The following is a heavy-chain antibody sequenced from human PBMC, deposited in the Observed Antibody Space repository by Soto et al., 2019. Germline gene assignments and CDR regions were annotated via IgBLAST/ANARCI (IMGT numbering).Heavy chain of an antibody. J-gene: IGHJ6*02. Sequence: ASVKFSCKASGGTFSTYAISWVRQAPGQGLEWMGGIIPIFGTANYAQKFQGRVTITADESTSTAYMELSSLRSEDTAVYYCAYSYGHYYGMDVWGQGTTVTVSS. D-gene: IGHD5-18*01. CDR3: AYSYGHYYGMDV. CDR2: IIPIFGTA. CDR1: GGTFSTYA. V-gene: IGHV1-69*13.